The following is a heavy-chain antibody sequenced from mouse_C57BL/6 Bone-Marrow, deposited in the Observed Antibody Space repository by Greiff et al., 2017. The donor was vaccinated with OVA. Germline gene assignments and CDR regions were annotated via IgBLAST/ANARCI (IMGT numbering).Heavy chain of an antibody. CDR1: GYTFTDYY. V-gene: IGHV1-26*01. CDR3: ARFTMVKCWFAY. CDR2: INPNNGGT. Sequence: EVQLQQSGPELVKPGASVKISCKASGYTFTDYYMNWVKQSHGKRLEWIGDINPNNGGTSYNQKFKGKATLTVDKSSSTAYMELRSLTSEDSAVYYCARFTMVKCWFAYWGQGTLVTVSA. D-gene: IGHD2-2*01. J-gene: IGHJ3*01.